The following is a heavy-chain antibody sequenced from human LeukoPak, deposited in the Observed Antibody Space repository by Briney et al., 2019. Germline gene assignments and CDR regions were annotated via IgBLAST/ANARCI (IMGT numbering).Heavy chain of an antibody. J-gene: IGHJ4*02. CDR2: IYHSGST. CDR3: AREANYYGSGSYFEGTFDY. CDR1: GVSITTYY. D-gene: IGHD3-10*01. Sequence: SETLSLTCTVSGVSITTYYWSWIRQPPGKGLEWIGYIYHSGSTNYNPSLKSRVTISVDTSKNEFSLKLTSVTAADTAVYYCAREANYYGSGSYFEGTFDYWGQGSLVTVSS. V-gene: IGHV4-59*13.